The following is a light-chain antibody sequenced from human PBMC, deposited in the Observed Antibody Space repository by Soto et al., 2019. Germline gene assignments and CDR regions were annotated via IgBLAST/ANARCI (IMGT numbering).Light chain of an antibody. CDR1: QGISTY. V-gene: IGKV1-39*01. Sequence: DIKMTQSPSSLSASVGDRVTITCRASQGISTYLNWYQQKPGKAPKLLIYAASSLQSGVPSRFSGSGSETDFTLTISSLQPEDFATYSCQQSYNTTWTFGQGTKV. CDR2: AAS. CDR3: QQSYNTTWT. J-gene: IGKJ1*01.